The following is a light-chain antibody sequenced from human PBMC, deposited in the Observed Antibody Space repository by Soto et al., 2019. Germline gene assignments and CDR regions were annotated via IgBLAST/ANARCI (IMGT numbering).Light chain of an antibody. Sequence: QSVLTQPPSVSAAPGQKVTISCSGSSSNIGGNSVSWYQQLPGTAPKLLICDDNKRPSGIPDRFSGSKSGTSATPGITGFQTGDEADYYCGSWDSSLSAYVFGTGTKVTVL. CDR2: DDN. CDR3: GSWDSSLSAYV. CDR1: SSNIGGNS. V-gene: IGLV1-51*01. J-gene: IGLJ1*01.